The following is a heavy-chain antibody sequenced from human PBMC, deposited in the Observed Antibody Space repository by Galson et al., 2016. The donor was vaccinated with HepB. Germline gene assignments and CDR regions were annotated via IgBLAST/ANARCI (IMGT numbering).Heavy chain of an antibody. CDR2: ISRRGDSR. D-gene: IGHD1-26*01. V-gene: IGHV3-23*01. J-gene: IGHJ6*04. Sequence: SLRLSCAASGFTFNNYGMTWVRQAPGKGLEVVSSISRRGDSRDYADSVKGRFTISRDNSKNTLSLQMNSLRAEDTAVYHCVQGSTAPAVWGKGTTVTVSS. CDR3: VQGSTAPAV. CDR1: GFTFNNYG.